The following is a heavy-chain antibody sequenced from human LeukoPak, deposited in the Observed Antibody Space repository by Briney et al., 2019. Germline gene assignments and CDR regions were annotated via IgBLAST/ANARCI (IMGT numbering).Heavy chain of an antibody. V-gene: IGHV1-3*01. CDR1: GYTFTGYY. Sequence: ASVKVPCKASGYTFTGYYIHWVRQAPGQRLEWMGWINAGNGNTKYSQKFQGRVTITRDTSASTAYMELSSLRSEDTAVYYCASAIFTGSGSYYKDYYYYYGMDVWGQGTTVTVSS. J-gene: IGHJ6*02. D-gene: IGHD3-10*01. CDR2: INAGNGNT. CDR3: ASAIFTGSGSYYKDYYYYYGMDV.